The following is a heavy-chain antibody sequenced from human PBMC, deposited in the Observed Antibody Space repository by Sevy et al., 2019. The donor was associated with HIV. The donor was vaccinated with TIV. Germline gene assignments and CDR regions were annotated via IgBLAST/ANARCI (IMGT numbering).Heavy chain of an antibody. CDR1: GFTFSSSA. Sequence: GGSLRLSCVASGFTFSSSAMSWVRQAPGKGLEWVSTMRGSGDSTYFADSVKGRFTISRDNSKNTLYLQMDSLRAEGTAVYYCAKGPDYGDYVGWIDPWGQGTLVTVSS. CDR2: MRGSGDST. V-gene: IGHV3-23*01. D-gene: IGHD4-17*01. CDR3: AKGPDYGDYVGWIDP. J-gene: IGHJ5*02.